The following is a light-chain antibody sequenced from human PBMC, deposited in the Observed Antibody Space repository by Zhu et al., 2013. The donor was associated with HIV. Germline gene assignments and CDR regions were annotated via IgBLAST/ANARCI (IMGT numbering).Light chain of an antibody. J-gene: IGKJ4*01. CDR1: QPVSSNF. V-gene: IGKV3-20*01. CDR3: QQXGRSPLT. Sequence: DIVLTQSPDTLSLSPGERATLSCRASQPVSSNFLAWYQQKPGQTPRLLIYGSFNRATGIPDRFSGSGSGTDFTLSISRLEPEDFAVYYCQQXGRSPLTFGGRDHGGDQT. CDR2: GSF.